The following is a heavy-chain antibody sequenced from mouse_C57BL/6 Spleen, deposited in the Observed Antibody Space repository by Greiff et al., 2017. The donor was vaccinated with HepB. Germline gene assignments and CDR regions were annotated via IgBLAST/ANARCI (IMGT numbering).Heavy chain of an antibody. V-gene: IGHV14-1*01. D-gene: IGHD2-2*01. J-gene: IGHJ1*03. CDR1: GFNIKDYY. CDR2: IDPEDGDT. Sequence: VQLQQSGAELVRPGASVKLSCTASGFNIKDYYMHWVKQRPEQGLEWIGRIDPEDGDTEYAPKFQGQATMAADTSSNTAYLPLSSLTSEDTAVYYCTTYGYFWYFDVWGTVTTVTDSS. CDR3: TTYGYFWYFDV.